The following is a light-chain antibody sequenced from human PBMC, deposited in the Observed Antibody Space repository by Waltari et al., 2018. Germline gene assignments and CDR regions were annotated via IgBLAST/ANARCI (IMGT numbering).Light chain of an antibody. J-gene: IGLJ2*01. CDR2: EDN. CDR3: QAWDSSSHVT. V-gene: IGLV3-1*01. Sequence: WFQQKPGQSPVLVIYEDNKRPSGIPERISGSNSGNTATLTISGTQAMDEADYYCQAWDSSSHVTFGGGSKLTVL.